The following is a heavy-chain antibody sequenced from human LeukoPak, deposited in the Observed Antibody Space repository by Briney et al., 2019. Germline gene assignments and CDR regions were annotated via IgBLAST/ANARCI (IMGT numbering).Heavy chain of an antibody. CDR2: IIPILGIA. CDR3: ARTHRLIRYFDWLLQHDAFDI. V-gene: IGHV1-69*04. CDR1: GGTFSSYA. J-gene: IGHJ3*02. D-gene: IGHD3-9*01. Sequence: GASVKVSCKASGGTFSSYAISWVRQAPGQGLEWMGRIIPILGIANYAQKFQGRVTITADKSTSTAYMELSSLRSEDTAVYYCARTHRLIRYFDWLLQHDAFDIWGQGTMVTVSS.